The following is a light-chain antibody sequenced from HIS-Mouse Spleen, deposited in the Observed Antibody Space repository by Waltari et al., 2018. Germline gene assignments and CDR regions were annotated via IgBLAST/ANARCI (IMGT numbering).Light chain of an antibody. J-gene: IGLJ2*01. CDR2: DDS. CDR3: QVWDSSSDHVV. CDR1: NIGSKS. Sequence: SYVLTQPPSVSVAPGKTARITCGGNNIGSKSVHWYQQKPGQAPVLVVYDDSDRPSAIPERFSGSNSGNTATLTISRVDAGDEADYYCQVWDSSSDHVVFGGGTKLTVL. V-gene: IGLV3-21*03.